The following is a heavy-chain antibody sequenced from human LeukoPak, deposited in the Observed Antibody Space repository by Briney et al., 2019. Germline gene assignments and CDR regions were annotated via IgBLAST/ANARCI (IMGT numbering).Heavy chain of an antibody. CDR1: GFTFSSYA. J-gene: IGHJ4*02. V-gene: IGHV3-23*01. Sequence: GGSLRLSCAASGFTFSSYAMSWVRQAPGKGLEWVSAISGSGGSTYYADSVKGRFTISRDKSKNIQYLQMNALRVDDTAVYYCAIDVIDGLPDYFNYWGQGTLVTVSS. CDR2: ISGSGGST. D-gene: IGHD2-21*01. CDR3: AIDVIDGLPDYFNY.